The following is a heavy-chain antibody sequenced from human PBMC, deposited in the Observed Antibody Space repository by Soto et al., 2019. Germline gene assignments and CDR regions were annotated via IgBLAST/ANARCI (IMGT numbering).Heavy chain of an antibody. Sequence: PGGSLRLSCAASGFTFSSYWMSWVRQAPGKGLEWVANIKQDGSEKYYVDSVKGRFTISRDNAKNSLYLQMNSLRAEDTAVYYCARGLSGGSYYGGSAFDIWGQGTMVTVS. CDR3: ARGLSGGSYYGGSAFDI. V-gene: IGHV3-7*03. D-gene: IGHD1-26*01. CDR1: GFTFSSYW. J-gene: IGHJ3*02. CDR2: IKQDGSEK.